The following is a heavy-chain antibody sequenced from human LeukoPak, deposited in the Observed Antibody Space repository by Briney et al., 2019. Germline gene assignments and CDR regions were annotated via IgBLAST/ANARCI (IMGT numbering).Heavy chain of an antibody. V-gene: IGHV1-69*04. D-gene: IGHD5-12*01. CDR3: ARVLSYSGYPRCFDY. J-gene: IGHJ4*02. Sequence: SVKVSCKASGGTLSSYAISWVRQAPGQGLEWMGRIIPILGIANYAQKFQGRVTITADKSTSTAYMELSSLRSEDTAVYYCARVLSYSGYPRCFDYWGQGTLVTVSS. CDR1: GGTLSSYA. CDR2: IIPILGIA.